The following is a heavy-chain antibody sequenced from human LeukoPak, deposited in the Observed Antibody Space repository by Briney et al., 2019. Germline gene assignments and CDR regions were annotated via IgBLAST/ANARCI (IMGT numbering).Heavy chain of an antibody. J-gene: IGHJ5*02. CDR3: ARETGYSSSWIDP. D-gene: IGHD6-13*01. CDR2: IYYSGST. CDR1: GGSISSSSYY. V-gene: IGHV4-39*07. Sequence: KPSETLSLTCTVSGGSISSSSYYWGWIRQPPGKGLEWIGSIYYSGSTYYNPSLKSRVTISVDTSKNQFSLKLSSVTAADTAVYYCARETGYSSSWIDPWGQGTLVTVSS.